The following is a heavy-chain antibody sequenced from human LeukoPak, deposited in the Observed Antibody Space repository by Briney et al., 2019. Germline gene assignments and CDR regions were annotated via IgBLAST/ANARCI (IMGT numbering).Heavy chain of an antibody. CDR1: GGSFSSYH. CDR2: IYCGGGT. CDR3: ARDLRGDYYMDV. J-gene: IGHJ6*03. Sequence: SETLTLICTVSGGSFSSYHWICIPEPPGKALEGIGYIYCGGGTNYNPSLTSRVTISLDKSKNQIYLKLSSVTAADTAVYYCARDLRGDYYMDVWGKGTTVIVSS. V-gene: IGHV4-59*13.